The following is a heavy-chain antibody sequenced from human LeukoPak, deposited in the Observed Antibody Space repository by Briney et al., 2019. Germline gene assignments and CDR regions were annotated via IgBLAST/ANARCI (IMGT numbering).Heavy chain of an antibody. V-gene: IGHV3-30-3*01. CDR3: ARGDFWSDTAFDI. J-gene: IGHJ3*02. CDR2: ISYDGSNK. Sequence: GGSLRLSYAASGFTFSSYAMHWVRQAPGKGLEWVAVISYDGSNKYYADSVKGRFTISRDNSKNTLYLQMNSLRAEDTAVYYCARGDFWSDTAFDIWGQGTMVTVSS. D-gene: IGHD3-3*01. CDR1: GFTFSSYA.